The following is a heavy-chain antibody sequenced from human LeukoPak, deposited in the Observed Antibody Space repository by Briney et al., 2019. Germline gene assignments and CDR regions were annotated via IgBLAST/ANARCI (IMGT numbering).Heavy chain of an antibody. Sequence: GGSLRLSCAGSGFTFSSYRMHWVRQGPGKGLVWVSGMNCDGSSIVYADSVKGRFTISRDNAKNTLYLQMNSLRAEDTAVYYCARGESSSWYDWGQGTLVTVSS. CDR1: GFTFSSYR. J-gene: IGHJ4*02. CDR3: ARGESSSWYD. CDR2: MNCDGSSI. D-gene: IGHD6-13*01. V-gene: IGHV3-74*01.